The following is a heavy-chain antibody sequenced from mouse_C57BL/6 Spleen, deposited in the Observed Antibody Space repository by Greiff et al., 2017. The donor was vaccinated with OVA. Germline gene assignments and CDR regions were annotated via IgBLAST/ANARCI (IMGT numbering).Heavy chain of an antibody. CDR1: GYAFSSYW. Sequence: VQLQQSGAELVKPGASVKISCKASGYAFSSYWMNWVKQWPGKGLEWIGQIYPGDGDTNYNGKFKGKATLTADKSSSTAYMQLSSLTSEDSAVYFCARSDQNYFDYWGQGTTLTVSS. CDR3: ARSDQNYFDY. J-gene: IGHJ2*01. CDR2: IYPGDGDT. V-gene: IGHV1-80*01.